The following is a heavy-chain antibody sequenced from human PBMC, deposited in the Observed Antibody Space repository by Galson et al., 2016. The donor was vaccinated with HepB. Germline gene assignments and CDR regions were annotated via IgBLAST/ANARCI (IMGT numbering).Heavy chain of an antibody. V-gene: IGHV3-23*01. CDR3: AKERLVRRIFDH. CDR1: GFVFSNFG. Sequence: SLRLSCAASGFVFSNFGLSWVHQAPGKGLERVASISTRRTTYYSDSVQGRFTISRDNSNNTLYLQMNGLRAEDTAVYYCAKERLVRRIFDHWGQGTLLTVSS. D-gene: IGHD1-1*01. CDR2: ISTRRTT. J-gene: IGHJ4*02.